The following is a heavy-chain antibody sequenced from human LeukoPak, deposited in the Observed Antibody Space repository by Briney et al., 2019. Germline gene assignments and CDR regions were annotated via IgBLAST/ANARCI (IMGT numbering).Heavy chain of an antibody. CDR1: GYTFTGYY. V-gene: IGHV1-2*02. CDR3: ARVLPPISDVWWLRQNYYYGMDV. D-gene: IGHD5-12*01. CDR2: INPNSGGT. J-gene: IGHJ6*02. Sequence: ASVKVSCKASGYTFTGYYMHWVRQAPGQGLEWMGWINPNSGGTNYAQKFQGRVTMTRDTSISTAYMELSSLRSDDTAVYYCARVLPPISDVWWLRQNYYYGMDVWGQGTTVTVSS.